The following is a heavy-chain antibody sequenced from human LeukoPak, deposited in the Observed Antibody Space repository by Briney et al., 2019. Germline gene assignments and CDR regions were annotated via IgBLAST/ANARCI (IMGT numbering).Heavy chain of an antibody. J-gene: IGHJ4*02. D-gene: IGHD2-8*02. CDR1: GFTFSSYE. V-gene: IGHV3-48*03. CDR2: ISSSGSTM. Sequence: PGGSLRLSCAASGFTFSSYEMHWVRQAPGKGLEWVSYISSSGSTMYYADSVKGRFTISRDNAKNSLYLQMNSLRADDTAVYYCVRDVRWSMSGDSWGQGTLVTVSS. CDR3: VRDVRWSMSGDS.